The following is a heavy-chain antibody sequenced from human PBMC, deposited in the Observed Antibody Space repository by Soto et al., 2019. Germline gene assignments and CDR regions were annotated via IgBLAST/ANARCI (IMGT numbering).Heavy chain of an antibody. J-gene: IGHJ6*02. Sequence: RASVKVSCKASGYTFTSYDINWVRQATGQGLEWMGWMNPNSGNTGYAQKFQGRVTMTRNTSISTAYMELSSLRSEDTAVYYCARDWGERTYYYYGMDVWGQGTTVTVSS. CDR2: MNPNSGNT. CDR1: GYTFTSYD. CDR3: ARDWGERTYYYYGMDV. V-gene: IGHV1-8*01. D-gene: IGHD3-16*01.